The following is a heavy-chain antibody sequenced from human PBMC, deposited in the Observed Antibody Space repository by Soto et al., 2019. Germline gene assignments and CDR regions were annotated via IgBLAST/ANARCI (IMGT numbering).Heavy chain of an antibody. J-gene: IGHJ4*02. CDR2: TYYRSKWYN. CDR1: GDSVSSNSAA. D-gene: IGHD1-26*01. CDR3: AGMQEGDRAF. V-gene: IGHV6-1*01. Sequence: QTLSLTCAISGDSVSSNSAAWNWIRQSPSRGLEWLGRTYYRSKWYNEYAVSVKSRITIKPDTSKNQFSLQLSSVIPEDTAVYYCAGMQEGDRAFWGQGTMVTVSA.